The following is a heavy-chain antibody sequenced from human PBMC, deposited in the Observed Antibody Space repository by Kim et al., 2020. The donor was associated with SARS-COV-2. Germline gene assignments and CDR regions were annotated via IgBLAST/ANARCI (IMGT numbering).Heavy chain of an antibody. D-gene: IGHD6-13*01. V-gene: IGHV3-11*06. J-gene: IGHJ6*02. Sequence: GRFTISRDKAKNSLYLQMNSLRAEDTAVYYCARAGSIAAAIYYYYYGMDVWGQGTTVTVSS. CDR3: ARAGSIAAAIYYYYYGMDV.